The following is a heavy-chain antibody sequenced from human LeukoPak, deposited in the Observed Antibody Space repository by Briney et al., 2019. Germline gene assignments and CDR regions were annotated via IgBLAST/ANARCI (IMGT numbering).Heavy chain of an antibody. CDR2: ISSSSSYI. D-gene: IGHD3-16*02. V-gene: IGHV3-21*01. Sequence: GGTLRLSCAASGFTFSSYSMNWVRHAPAKGLEWVSSISSSSSYIYYADSVKGRFTISRDNAKNSLYLQMNSLRAEDTAVYYCARSGLMITFGGVIAAFDYWGQGTLVTVSS. J-gene: IGHJ4*02. CDR1: GFTFSSYS. CDR3: ARSGLMITFGGVIAAFDY.